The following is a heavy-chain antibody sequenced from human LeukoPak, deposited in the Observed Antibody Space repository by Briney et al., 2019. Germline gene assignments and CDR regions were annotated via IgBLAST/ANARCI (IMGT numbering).Heavy chain of an antibody. Sequence: PGGSLRLSCAASGFTFSDYYMSWIRQAPGKGLEWVSHISKSGSAIYKADSVRGRFTISRDNAKNSLYLQMNSLRAEDTAVYYCAKDRYYYGSGSVRYMDVWGKGTTVTVSS. J-gene: IGHJ6*03. CDR1: GFTFSDYY. D-gene: IGHD3-10*01. CDR3: AKDRYYYGSGSVRYMDV. CDR2: ISKSGSAI. V-gene: IGHV3-11*01.